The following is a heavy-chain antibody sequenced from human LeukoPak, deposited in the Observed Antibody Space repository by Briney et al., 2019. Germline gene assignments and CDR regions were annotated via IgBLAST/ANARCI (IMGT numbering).Heavy chain of an antibody. CDR2: IWSDATNA. J-gene: IGHJ4*02. D-gene: IGHD2-21*01. CDR1: GFTFIDYS. V-gene: IGHV3-33*01. CDR3: ARDYSWVLDS. Sequence: PGGSLRLSCAASGFTFIDYSMHWVRQAPGKGLEWVAIIWSDATNAYYADSVKGRFTISRDNSKNTVSLQMNSLRAEDTAVYYCARDYSWVLDSWGQGTLVTVSS.